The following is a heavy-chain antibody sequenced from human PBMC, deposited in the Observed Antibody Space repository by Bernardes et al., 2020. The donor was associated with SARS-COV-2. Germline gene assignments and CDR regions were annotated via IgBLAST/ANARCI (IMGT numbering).Heavy chain of an antibody. CDR1: GYSFTTHW. J-gene: IGHJ6*02. CDR2: IYPDDSYT. V-gene: IGHV5-51*01. Sequence: GESLKISCKGSGYSFTTHWIGWVRQTPGKGLEWMGIIYPDDSYTKYSPSFQGQFTMSVDKSTNTAYLQWSSLRAPDTAIYYCARSSVAGGYYFAMDVWGQGSTVTVSS. CDR3: ARSSVAGGYYFAMDV. D-gene: IGHD6-19*01.